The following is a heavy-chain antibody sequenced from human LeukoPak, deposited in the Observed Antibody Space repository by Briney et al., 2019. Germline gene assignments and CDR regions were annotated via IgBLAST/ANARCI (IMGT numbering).Heavy chain of an antibody. CDR2: ISGSGGST. V-gene: IGHV3-23*01. CDR3: ARVSGDWNDGMGAFDI. CDR1: GFTFSTYA. Sequence: GGSLRLSCAASGFTFSTYAMSWVRQAPGKGLEWVSAISGSGGSTYYADSVKGRFTISRDNAKNSLYLQINSLRAEDTAVYYCARVSGDWNDGMGAFDIWGQGTMVTVSS. J-gene: IGHJ3*02. D-gene: IGHD1-1*01.